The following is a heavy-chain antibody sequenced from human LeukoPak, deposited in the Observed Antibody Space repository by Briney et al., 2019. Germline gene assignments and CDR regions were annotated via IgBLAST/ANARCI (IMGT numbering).Heavy chain of an antibody. D-gene: IGHD5-12*01. Sequence: GGSLRLSCAASGFTFSDYYMSWIRQAPGKGLEWVSYISGSGSTIYYADSVKGRFTISRDNAKNSLYLQMNSLRAEDTAVYYCARGGYSGYDWVDWFDPWGQGTLVTVSS. CDR1: GFTFSDYY. CDR3: ARGGYSGYDWVDWFDP. J-gene: IGHJ5*02. CDR2: ISGSGSTI. V-gene: IGHV3-11*04.